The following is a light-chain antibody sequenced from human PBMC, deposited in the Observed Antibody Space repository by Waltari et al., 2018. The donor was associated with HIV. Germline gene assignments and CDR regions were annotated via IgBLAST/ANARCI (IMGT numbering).Light chain of an antibody. CDR3: ATWDDSLNVV. V-gene: IGLV1-47*01. Sequence: QSVLTQPPSASGTPGQRVTISCSGSSPNIGSNYVYWYQQLPGAAPKLLFYRNNQRPSGVPDRFSGSKSGTSASLAISGLRSEDEADYYCATWDDSLNVVFGGGTKLTVL. J-gene: IGLJ3*02. CDR1: SPNIGSNY. CDR2: RNN.